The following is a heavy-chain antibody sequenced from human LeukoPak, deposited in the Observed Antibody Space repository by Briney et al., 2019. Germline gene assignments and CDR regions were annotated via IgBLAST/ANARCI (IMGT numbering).Heavy chain of an antibody. CDR3: ARGGGYSYGSFDY. CDR1: GFIFSSYG. D-gene: IGHD5-18*01. J-gene: IGHJ4*02. Sequence: GGSLRLSCAASGFIFSSYGMHWVRQAPGKGLEWVAFIRYDGSKKYYADSVKGRFTISRDNSKNTLYLQMNSLRAEDTAVYYCARGGGYSYGSFDYWGQGTLVTVSS. CDR2: IRYDGSKK. V-gene: IGHV3-30*02.